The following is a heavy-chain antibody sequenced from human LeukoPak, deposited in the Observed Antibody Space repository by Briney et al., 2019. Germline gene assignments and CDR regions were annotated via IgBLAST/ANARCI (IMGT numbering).Heavy chain of an antibody. J-gene: IGHJ4*02. Sequence: GGSLRLSCAASGFTVSSNYMSWVRQAPGKGLEWVSVIYSGGSTYYADSVKGRFTISRDNSKNTLYLQMNSLRAEDTAVYYCARETIAVAGTSDYWGQGTLVTVSS. V-gene: IGHV3-66*01. CDR2: IYSGGST. CDR3: ARETIAVAGTSDY. CDR1: GFTVSSNY. D-gene: IGHD6-19*01.